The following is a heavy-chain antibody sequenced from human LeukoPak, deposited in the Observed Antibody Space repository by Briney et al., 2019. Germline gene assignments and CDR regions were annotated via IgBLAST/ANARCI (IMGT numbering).Heavy chain of an antibody. CDR3: ASSVVAAFYFDY. J-gene: IGHJ4*02. Sequence: SETLSLTCTVSGGSISSSSYYWGWIRQPPGKGLEWIGSIYYSGSTYYNPFLKSRVTISVDTSKNQFSLKLSSVTAADTAVYYCASSVVAAFYFDYWGQGTLVTVSS. CDR2: IYYSGST. V-gene: IGHV4-39*01. D-gene: IGHD2-15*01. CDR1: GGSISSSSYY.